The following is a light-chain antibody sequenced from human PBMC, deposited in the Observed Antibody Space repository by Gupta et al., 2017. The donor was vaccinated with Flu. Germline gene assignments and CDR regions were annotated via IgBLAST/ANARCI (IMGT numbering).Light chain of an antibody. CDR1: NSNIGSNY. CDR3: AVWDDNWSGSWL. J-gene: IGLJ3*02. Sequence: QSVLTQPPSASGTPGQRVTISSSGRNSNIGSNYVSWYQQLPGTAPKLLIYRNNQRLAGVPERFSGSKSGTSAALAISGLRSEDEADYYCAVWDDNWSGSWLLGGGTKLTVL. CDR2: RNN. V-gene: IGLV1-47*01.